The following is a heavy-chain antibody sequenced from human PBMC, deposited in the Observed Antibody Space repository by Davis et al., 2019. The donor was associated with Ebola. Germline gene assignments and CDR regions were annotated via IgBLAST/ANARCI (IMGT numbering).Heavy chain of an antibody. CDR1: GDSVSSGG. CDR2: TYYSSKWFN. D-gene: IGHD3-10*01. Sequence: HSQTLSLTCVISGDSVSSGGWNWIRQSPSRGLEWLGRTYYSSKWFNHYAESVKSRITINSDTSKNQFSLHLDSVTPEDTALYFCARGWLRTGLDAWGEGTAVTV. V-gene: IGHV6-1*01. J-gene: IGHJ6*02. CDR3: ARGWLRTGLDA.